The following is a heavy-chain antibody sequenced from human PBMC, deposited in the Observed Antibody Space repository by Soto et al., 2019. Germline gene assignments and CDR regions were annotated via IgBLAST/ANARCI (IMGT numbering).Heavy chain of an antibody. V-gene: IGHV1-8*01. CDR1: GDSFTNND. CDR2: MNPGSGDT. Sequence: ASVTVCCTSCGDSFTNNDVICVRQAPGQGLEWMGWMNPGSGDTGYAQKFQGRVTVTRNISIATAYMELSSLRADDTAIYYCARMASFGSLNWFDPWGQGTLVTVSS. CDR3: ARMASFGSLNWFDP. D-gene: IGHD5-18*01. J-gene: IGHJ5*02.